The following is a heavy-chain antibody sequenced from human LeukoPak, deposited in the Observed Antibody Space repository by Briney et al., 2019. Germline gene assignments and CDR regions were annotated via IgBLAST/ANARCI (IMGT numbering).Heavy chain of an antibody. D-gene: IGHD6-19*01. J-gene: IGHJ4*02. CDR1: GYSFTRYW. CDR2: IDPSDSYT. CDR3: ARQGSGWSFDY. Sequence: RPGESLRISCKGSGYSFTRYWISWVRQMPGKGLEWMGTIDPSDSYTKYSPAFQGHVTISADKSTSTAYLQWSSLKAPDTAIYYCARQGSGWSFDYWGQGTLVTVSS. V-gene: IGHV5-10-1*01.